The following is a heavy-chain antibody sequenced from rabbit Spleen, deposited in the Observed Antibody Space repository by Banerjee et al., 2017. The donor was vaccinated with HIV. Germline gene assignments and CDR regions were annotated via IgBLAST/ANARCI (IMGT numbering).Heavy chain of an antibody. V-gene: IGHV1S7*01. CDR2: IYTGRGCT. Sequence: QLKETGGGLVQPGGSLTLSCKTSGFDFSSYSMSWVRQAPGKGLEWIGAIYTGRGCTDYANCVNVRFSIYSDNDQYSVDLQRNRLTAADTYTYVSARETSSSCASYVTYLWGQGTLVTVS. CDR1: GFDFSSYS. D-gene: IGHD1-1*01. CDR3: ARETSSSCASYVTYL. J-gene: IGHJ3*01.